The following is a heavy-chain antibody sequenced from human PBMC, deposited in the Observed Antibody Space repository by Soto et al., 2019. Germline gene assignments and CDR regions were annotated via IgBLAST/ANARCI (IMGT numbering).Heavy chain of an antibody. CDR2: IWYDGSNK. D-gene: IGHD3-22*01. J-gene: IGHJ4*02. CDR3: ARDEYYYDSSGYYCDY. Sequence: GGSLRLSCAASGFTFSSYGMHWVRQAPGKGLEWVAVIWYDGSNKYYADSVKGRFTISRDNSKNTLYLQMNSLRAEDTAVYYCARDEYYYDSSGYYCDYWGQGTLVTAPQ. V-gene: IGHV3-33*01. CDR1: GFTFSSYG.